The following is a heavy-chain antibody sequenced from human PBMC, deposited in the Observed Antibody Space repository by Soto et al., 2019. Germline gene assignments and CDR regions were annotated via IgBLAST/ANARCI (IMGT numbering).Heavy chain of an antibody. CDR2: ITGSGSNT. Sequence: PGGSLRLSCAASGFTFGGFDMVWVRQAPGKGLERVSSITGSGSNTYYSDSVKGRFTISRDNSKNTLFLQMNSLRAEDTADYYCAKNIAASASDYWGQGT. CDR3: AKNIAASASDY. CDR1: GFTFGGFD. D-gene: IGHD6-25*01. V-gene: IGHV3-23*01. J-gene: IGHJ4*02.